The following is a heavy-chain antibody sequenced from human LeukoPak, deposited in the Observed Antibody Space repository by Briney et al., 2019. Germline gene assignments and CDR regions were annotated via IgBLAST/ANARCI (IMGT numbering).Heavy chain of an antibody. J-gene: IGHJ4*02. Sequence: GASVKVSCKASVYTFTSYDITWVRQAPGQGLEWMGWISAYNGNTNYAQKVQGRVTMTTDTSTSTAYMDLRSLRSDDTAVYYCARISHYYGSEIEYWGQGTLVTVSS. CDR2: ISAYNGNT. CDR1: VYTFTSYD. CDR3: ARISHYYGSEIEY. D-gene: IGHD3-10*01. V-gene: IGHV1-18*01.